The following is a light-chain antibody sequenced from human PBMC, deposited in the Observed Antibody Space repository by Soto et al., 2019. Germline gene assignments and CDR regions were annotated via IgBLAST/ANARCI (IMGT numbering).Light chain of an antibody. V-gene: IGLV2-11*01. CDR1: NSDVGGYDY. J-gene: IGLJ1*01. CDR3: IAFAGSYNHV. CDR2: DVT. Sequence: QSVPSQPRSVSGSPGQAVTFSCTGTNSDVGGYDYVSWYQQLPGAAPKLIIYDVTKRPSGVPNRFSGSKSRNTATLTISGLHAEAEADYFVIAFAGSYNHVFGGGTKVIAL.